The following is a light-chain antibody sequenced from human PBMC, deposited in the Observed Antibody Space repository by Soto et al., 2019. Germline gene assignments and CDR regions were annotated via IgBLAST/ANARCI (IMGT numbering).Light chain of an antibody. J-gene: IGLJ1*01. CDR1: TANIGTNT. CDR2: TND. V-gene: IGLV1-44*01. CDR3: DTWDESVYV. Sequence: QSVLTQPPSASGTPGQRVTISCSGSTANIGTNTVNWFQHLPGSAPKLLIYTNDQRPSGVPDRFSGSRSGTSAYLAISGLQSEDEADYYCDTWDESVYVFGKGTKV.